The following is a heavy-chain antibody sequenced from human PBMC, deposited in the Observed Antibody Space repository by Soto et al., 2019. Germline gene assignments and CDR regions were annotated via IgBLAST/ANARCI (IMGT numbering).Heavy chain of an antibody. CDR1: GFSLSTSGVG. J-gene: IGHJ4*02. CDR2: SYWDDDK. V-gene: IGHV2-5*02. CDR3: AHRPSYCSGGSCYSGFDY. Sequence: QITLKESGPPLVKPTQTLTLTCTFSGFSLSTSGVGVGWIRQPPGKALEWLALSYWDDDKRYSPSLKSRLTITKDTSKNQVVLTMTIMDPVDTATYYCAHRPSYCSGGSCYSGFDYWGQGTLVTVSS. D-gene: IGHD2-15*01.